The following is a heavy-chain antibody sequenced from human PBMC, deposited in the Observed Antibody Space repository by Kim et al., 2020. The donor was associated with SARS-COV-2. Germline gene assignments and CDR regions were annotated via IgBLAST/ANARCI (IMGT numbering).Heavy chain of an antibody. Sequence: GGSLRLSCAASGFTFSDYYMSWIRQAPGKGLEWVSYISSSGSTIYYADSVKGRFTISRDNAKNSLYLQMNSLRAEDTAVYYCAREGIAAAGTGDPNWFDPWGQGTLVTVSS. CDR1: GFTFSDYY. D-gene: IGHD6-13*01. V-gene: IGHV3-11*01. CDR2: ISSSGSTI. J-gene: IGHJ5*02. CDR3: AREGIAAAGTGDPNWFDP.